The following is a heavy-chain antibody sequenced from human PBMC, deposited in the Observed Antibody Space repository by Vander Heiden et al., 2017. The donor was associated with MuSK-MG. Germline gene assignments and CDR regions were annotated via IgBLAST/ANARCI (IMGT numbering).Heavy chain of an antibody. CDR3: ARTYCGGDCYRYFDY. CDR2: INPNSGGT. CDR1: GYAFTGYY. V-gene: IGHV1-2*04. D-gene: IGHD2-21*02. Sequence: QVQLVQSGAEVKKPGASAKVAFKASGYAFTGYYMHWVRQAPGQGLEWMGWINPNSGGTNYAQKFQGWVTMTRDTSISTAYMELSRLRSDDTAVYYCARTYCGGDCYRYFDYWGQGTLVTVSS. J-gene: IGHJ4*02.